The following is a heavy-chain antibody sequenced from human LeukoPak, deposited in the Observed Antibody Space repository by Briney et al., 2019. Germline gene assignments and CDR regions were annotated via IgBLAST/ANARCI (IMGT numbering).Heavy chain of an antibody. CDR2: TYYRSKWYN. CDR1: GDSVSSNSAT. V-gene: IGHV6-1*01. J-gene: IGHJ4*02. D-gene: IGHD6-13*01. CDR3: ARGSSSNSWYFDY. Sequence: SQTLSLTCAISGDSVSSNSATWTWIRQSPSRGLEWLRRTYYRSKWYNDYALSVKSRITINPDTSKNHFSLQLNSVTPEDTAVYYCARGSSSNSWYFDYWGQGTLVTVSS.